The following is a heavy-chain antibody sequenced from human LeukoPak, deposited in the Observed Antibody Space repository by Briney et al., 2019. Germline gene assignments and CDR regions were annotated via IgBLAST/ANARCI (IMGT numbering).Heavy chain of an antibody. J-gene: IGHJ3*02. V-gene: IGHV1-18*01. CDR2: ISAYNGQT. CDR3: AWDSGAFEI. Sequence: GASVKVSCKASGHTFTSYYIVWVRRAAGQGLQLMGRISAYNGQTHYAQKVQGRVTMTTDPSTSTVYMELRSLTSDDTALYYCAWDSGAFEIWGQGTMVTVSS. CDR1: GHTFTSYY.